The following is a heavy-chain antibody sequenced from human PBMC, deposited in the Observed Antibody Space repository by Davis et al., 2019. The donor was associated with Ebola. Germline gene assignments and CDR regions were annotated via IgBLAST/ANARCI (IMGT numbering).Heavy chain of an antibody. CDR1: GDSVSSGG. D-gene: IGHD3-3*01. V-gene: IGHV6-1*01. CDR3: VRDHRPYDSAYHYYNGMDV. Sequence: PSETLSLTCAISGDSVSSGGWNWIRQSPSRGLEWLGRTYYNSQWYNDYAASVKSRITINPDTSKNQFSLKLTSVTAADTAVYYCVRDHRPYDSAYHYYNGMDVWGKGTTVTVSS. J-gene: IGHJ6*04. CDR2: TYYNSQWYN.